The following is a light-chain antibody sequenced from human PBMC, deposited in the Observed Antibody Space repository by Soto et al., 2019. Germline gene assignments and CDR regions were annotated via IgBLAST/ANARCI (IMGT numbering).Light chain of an antibody. CDR3: QQYYTLST. J-gene: IGKJ1*01. Sequence: DIVMTQSPDSLAVSLGERATINCKSSQSLFSRSNNYNYLAWYQHKPGQPPKLLIYWASTRESGVPDRFSGSGSGTDFTLTISSLQAEDVAVYYCQQYYTLSTFGRGTKVEIK. CDR2: WAS. CDR1: QSLFSRSNNYNY. V-gene: IGKV4-1*01.